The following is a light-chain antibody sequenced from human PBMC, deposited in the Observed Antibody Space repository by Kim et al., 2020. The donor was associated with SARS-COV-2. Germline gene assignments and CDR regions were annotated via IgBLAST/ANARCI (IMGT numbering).Light chain of an antibody. CDR1: QSSSSY. J-gene: IGKJ4*01. CDR3: QQSYSTLT. V-gene: IGKV1-39*01. CDR2: AAS. Sequence: SASVGDRVSITCRASQSSSSYLKWCQQKPGKAPKLRIYAASSLQSGVPSRFSGSGSGTDFTLTISSLQPGDFATYYCQQSYSTLTFGGGTKVDIK.